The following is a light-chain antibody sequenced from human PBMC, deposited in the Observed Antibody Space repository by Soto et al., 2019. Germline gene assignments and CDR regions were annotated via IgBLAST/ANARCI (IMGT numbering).Light chain of an antibody. Sequence: VMTQSPVTLSVSLGERATLSCRASQSVSSKLAWYQHKPGQAPRLLIYDASTRATGIPDRFSGSGSGTEFTLTSSSLQSEDFALYYCQQYYYWRTFGQGTKVEIK. J-gene: IGKJ1*01. CDR1: QSVSSK. CDR3: QQYYYWRT. CDR2: DAS. V-gene: IGKV3-15*01.